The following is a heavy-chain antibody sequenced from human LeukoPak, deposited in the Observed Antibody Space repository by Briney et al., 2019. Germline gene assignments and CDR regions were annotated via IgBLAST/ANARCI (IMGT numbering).Heavy chain of an antibody. Sequence: SQTLSLTCTVSGGSISSGSYYWSWIRQPAGKGLEWIGRIYTSGSTNHNPSLKSRVTISVDTSKNQFSLKLSSVTAADTAVYYCARDRGYCSSTSCNIWGQGTLVTVSS. V-gene: IGHV4-61*02. CDR3: ARDRGYCSSTSCNI. J-gene: IGHJ4*02. CDR2: IYTSGST. CDR1: GGSISSGSYY. D-gene: IGHD2-2*02.